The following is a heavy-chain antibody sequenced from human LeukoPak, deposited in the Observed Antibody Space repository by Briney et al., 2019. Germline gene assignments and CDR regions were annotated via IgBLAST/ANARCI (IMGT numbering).Heavy chain of an antibody. CDR2: IWYDGSNK. V-gene: IGHV3-33*01. CDR1: GFTFSSYG. CDR3: ARDLGTGLYYYYGMDV. Sequence: GGSLRLSCAASGFTFSSYGMHWVRQAPGKGLEWVAVIWYDGSNKYYGDSVKGRFTISRDNSKNTLYVQMNSLRAEDTAVYYCARDLGTGLYYYYGMDVWGQGTTVTVSS. J-gene: IGHJ6*02. D-gene: IGHD2-8*02.